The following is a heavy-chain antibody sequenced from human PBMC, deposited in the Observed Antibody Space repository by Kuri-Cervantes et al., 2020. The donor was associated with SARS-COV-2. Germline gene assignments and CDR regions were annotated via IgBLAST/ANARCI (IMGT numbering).Heavy chain of an antibody. CDR1: GFTFSSYS. Sequence: GGSLRLSCAASGFTFSSYSMNWVRQAPGKGLEWVSGISWNSGSIGYADSVKGRFTISRDNAKNSLYLQMNSLRAEDTAVYYCAIPPYEGSGYWGQGTLVTVSS. CDR2: ISWNSGSI. CDR3: AIPPYEGSGY. V-gene: IGHV3-9*01. D-gene: IGHD3-22*01. J-gene: IGHJ4*02.